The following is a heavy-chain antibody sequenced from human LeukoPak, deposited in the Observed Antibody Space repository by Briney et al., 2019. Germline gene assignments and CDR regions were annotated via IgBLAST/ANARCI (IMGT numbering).Heavy chain of an antibody. Sequence: SETLSLTCAVYGGSFSGYYWSRIRQPPGKGLEWIGEINHSGSTNYNPSLKSRVTISVDTSKNQFSLKLSSVTAADTAVYYCARIDYGDYVIDYWGQGTLVTVFS. V-gene: IGHV4-34*01. CDR1: GGSFSGYY. CDR2: INHSGST. CDR3: ARIDYGDYVIDY. D-gene: IGHD4-17*01. J-gene: IGHJ4*02.